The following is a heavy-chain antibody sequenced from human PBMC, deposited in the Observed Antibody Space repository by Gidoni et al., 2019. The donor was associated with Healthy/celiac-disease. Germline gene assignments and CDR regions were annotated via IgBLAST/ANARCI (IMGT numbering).Heavy chain of an antibody. CDR2: ISSSSSTI. D-gene: IGHD3-10*01. J-gene: IGHJ4*02. Sequence: EVQLVESGGGLVQPGGPLRLSCAASGFTFSSYSMNWVRQAPGKGVEWVSYISSSSSTIYYADSVKGRFTISRDNAKNSLYLQMNSLRAEDTAVYYCARDPGRWLQAYYFDYWGQGTLVTVSS. V-gene: IGHV3-48*01. CDR1: GFTFSSYS. CDR3: ARDPGRWLQAYYFDY.